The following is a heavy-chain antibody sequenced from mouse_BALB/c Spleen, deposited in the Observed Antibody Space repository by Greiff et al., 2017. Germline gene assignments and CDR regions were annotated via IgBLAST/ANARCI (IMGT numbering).Heavy chain of an antibody. Sequence: EVHLVESGGGLVKPGGSLKLSCAASGFTFSDYYMYWVRQTPEKRLEWVATISDGGSYTYYPDSVKGRFTISRDNAKNNLYLQMSSLKSEDTAMYYCARDPLLGRGAMDYWGQGTSVTVAS. CDR3: ARDPLLGRGAMDY. V-gene: IGHV5-4*02. J-gene: IGHJ4*01. CDR2: ISDGGSYT. D-gene: IGHD4-1*01. CDR1: GFTFSDYY.